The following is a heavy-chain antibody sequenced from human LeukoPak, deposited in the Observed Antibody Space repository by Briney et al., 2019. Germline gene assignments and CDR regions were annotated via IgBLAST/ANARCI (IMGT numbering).Heavy chain of an antibody. Sequence: GRSLRLSCAASGFTFSSYGMHWVRQAPGKGLEWVAVISYDGSNKYYADSVKGRFTISRDNSKNTLYLQMNSLRAEDTAVYYCVILDYWGQGTLVTVSS. J-gene: IGHJ4*02. CDR2: ISYDGSNK. D-gene: IGHD2-21*01. CDR1: GFTFSSYG. V-gene: IGHV3-30*03. CDR3: VILDY.